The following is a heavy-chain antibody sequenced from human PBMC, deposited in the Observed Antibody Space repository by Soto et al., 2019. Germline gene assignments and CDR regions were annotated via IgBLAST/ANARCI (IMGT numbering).Heavy chain of an antibody. V-gene: IGHV2-5*02. CDR2: LYWDADK. CDR3: VQSRCGGDCLEIYSSHAYNGLDV. Sequence: QVTLKESGPTLVKPTQTLTLTCTVSGLSLRTTGEGVGWVRQPPGTALECLALLYWDADKRYSPSLRSRLTLAKDISERQVVLTMTNMDTVDTATYYCVQSRCGGDCLEIYSSHAYNGLDVWGQGTTVTVSS. CDR1: GLSLRTTGEG. D-gene: IGHD2-21*02. J-gene: IGHJ6*02.